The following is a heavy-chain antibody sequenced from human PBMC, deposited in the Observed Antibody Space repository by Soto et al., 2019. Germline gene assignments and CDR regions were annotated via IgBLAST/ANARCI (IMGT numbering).Heavy chain of an antibody. CDR3: ARGGYDFWSGYYESWFDP. V-gene: IGHV4-30-2*01. Sequence: PSETLSLTCAVSGGSISSGGYSWSWIRQPPGKGLEWIGYIYHSGSTYYNPSLKSRVTISVDRSKNQFSLKLSSVTAADTAVYYCARGGYDFWSGYYESWFDPWGQGTLVTVS. J-gene: IGHJ5*02. CDR2: IYHSGST. D-gene: IGHD3-3*01. CDR1: GGSISSGGYS.